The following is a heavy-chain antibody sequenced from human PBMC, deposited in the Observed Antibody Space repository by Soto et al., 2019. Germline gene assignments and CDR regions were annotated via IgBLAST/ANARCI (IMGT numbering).Heavy chain of an antibody. Sequence: GASVKVSCKASGYTFTSYDINCVRQATGQGLEWMGWMNPNSGNTGYAQKFQGRVTMTRNTSISTAYMELSSLRSEDTAVYYCARGKSGSTEPDYWGQGTLVTVSS. CDR2: MNPNSGNT. D-gene: IGHD3-10*01. CDR1: GYTFTSYD. J-gene: IGHJ4*02. V-gene: IGHV1-8*01. CDR3: ARGKSGSTEPDY.